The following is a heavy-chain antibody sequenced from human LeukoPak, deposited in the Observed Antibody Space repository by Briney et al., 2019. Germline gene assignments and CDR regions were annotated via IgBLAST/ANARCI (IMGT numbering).Heavy chain of an antibody. CDR2: INHSGST. CDR1: VGSFSGYY. V-gene: IGHV4-34*01. CDR3: ATDRYYYYYMDV. Sequence: SETLSLTCAVYVGSFSGYYWSWIRQPPGKGLEWIGEINHSGSTNYDPSLKSRVTISVDTSKNQFSLKLSSVTAADTAVYYCATDRYYYYYMDVWGKGTTVTVSS. J-gene: IGHJ6*03.